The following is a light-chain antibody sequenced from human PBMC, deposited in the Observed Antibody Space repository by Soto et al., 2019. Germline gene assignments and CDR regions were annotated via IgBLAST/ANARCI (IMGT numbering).Light chain of an antibody. CDR1: QSVTKS. V-gene: IGKV3-20*01. CDR3: QQYGGSPRT. Sequence: EIVLTQSPGTLSLSPGERATLSCRASQSVTKSLAWYQQKPGQAPRLLIYGASSRATGIPDRVSGSGSGTDFTMTISRLEPEDLEVYYCQQYGGSPRTFCQGTKVE. CDR2: GAS. J-gene: IGKJ1*01.